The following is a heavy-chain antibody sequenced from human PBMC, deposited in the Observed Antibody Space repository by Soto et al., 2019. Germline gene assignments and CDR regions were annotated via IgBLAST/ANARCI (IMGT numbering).Heavy chain of an antibody. Sequence: ASVKVSCKASGYTFTNYYIQWVRQAPGHGLEWMGWINPNSGGTNYAQKFQGRVTMTRDTSISTAYMELSRLRSDDTAVYYCARVGGYCSSTSCYGGMDVWGQGTTVTVYS. J-gene: IGHJ6*02. D-gene: IGHD2-2*01. CDR1: GYTFTNYY. V-gene: IGHV1-2*02. CDR3: ARVGGYCSSTSCYGGMDV. CDR2: INPNSGGT.